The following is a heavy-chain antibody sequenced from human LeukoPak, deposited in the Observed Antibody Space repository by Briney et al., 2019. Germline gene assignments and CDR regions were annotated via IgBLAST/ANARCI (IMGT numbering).Heavy chain of an antibody. CDR1: GFIFNNYV. CDR3: AKDKVAAAGRYFDY. V-gene: IGHV3-30*04. J-gene: IGHJ4*02. CDR2: ISYDGNTK. Sequence: PGGSLRLSCAASGFIFNNYVMHWVRQAPGKGLEWVAVISYDGNTKNDADSVKGRFTISRDNSKNTVFLEMSSLRPEDTAVYFCAKDKVAAAGRYFDYWGQGTLVTVSS. D-gene: IGHD6-13*01.